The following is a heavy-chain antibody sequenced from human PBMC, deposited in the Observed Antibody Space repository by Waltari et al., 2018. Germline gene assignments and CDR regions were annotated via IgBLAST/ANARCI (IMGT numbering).Heavy chain of an antibody. CDR2: ISWNSGSI. CDR3: AKGISPYSSSLHDY. D-gene: IGHD6-6*01. J-gene: IGHJ4*02. Sequence: EVQLVESGGGLVQPGRSLRLSCAASGFTFDDYAMPWVRQAQGKGLEWVSGISWNSGSIGYADSVKGRFTISRDNAKNSLYLQMNSLRAEDTALYYCAKGISPYSSSLHDYWGQGTLVTVSS. V-gene: IGHV3-9*01. CDR1: GFTFDDYA.